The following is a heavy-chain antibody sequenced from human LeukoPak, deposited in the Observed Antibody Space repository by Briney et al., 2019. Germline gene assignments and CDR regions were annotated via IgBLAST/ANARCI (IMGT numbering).Heavy chain of an antibody. Sequence: GGSLRLSCAASGFTFSSYAMSWVRQAPGKGLEWVSAISGSGGSTYYADSVKGRFTISRDNAKNSLYLQMNSLRDEDTAVYYCARDPKGTYGFWSGYPHKSGWFDPWGQGTLVTVSS. J-gene: IGHJ5*02. V-gene: IGHV3-23*01. CDR2: ISGSGGST. D-gene: IGHD3-3*01. CDR3: ARDPKGTYGFWSGYPHKSGWFDP. CDR1: GFTFSSYA.